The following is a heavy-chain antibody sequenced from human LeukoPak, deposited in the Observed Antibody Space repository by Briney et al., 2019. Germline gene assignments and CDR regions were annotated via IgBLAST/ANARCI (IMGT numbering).Heavy chain of an antibody. CDR3: AGRIRYSSGWYDG. CDR2: IYYSGST. D-gene: IGHD6-19*01. J-gene: IGHJ4*02. Sequence: SETLSLTCTVSGGSISSYYWSWIRQPPGKGLEWIGYIYYSGSTNYNPSLKSRVTISVDTSKNQFSLKLSSVTAADTAVYYCAGRIRYSSGWYDGWGQGTLVTVSS. V-gene: IGHV4-59*08. CDR1: GGSISSYY.